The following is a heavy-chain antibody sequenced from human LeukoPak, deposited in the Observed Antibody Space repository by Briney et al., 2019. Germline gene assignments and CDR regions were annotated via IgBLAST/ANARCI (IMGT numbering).Heavy chain of an antibody. D-gene: IGHD3-9*01. V-gene: IGHV4-39*01. CDR3: ARLSKGRFFDYIFDY. Sequence: PSETLSLTCTVSGGSVSSSTYYWGWIRQPPGKGLEWIGNIYYSGSTYYNPSLTSRVTMSDDTSNNQFSLKMHSVTAADTAVYYCARLSKGRFFDYIFDYWGQGTLVTVSS. CDR1: GGSVSSSTYY. CDR2: IYYSGST. J-gene: IGHJ4*02.